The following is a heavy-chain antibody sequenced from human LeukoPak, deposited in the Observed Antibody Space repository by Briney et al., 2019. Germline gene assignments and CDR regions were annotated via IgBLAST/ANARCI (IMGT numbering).Heavy chain of an antibody. CDR1: GFTFSSYG. V-gene: IGHV3-23*01. J-gene: IGHJ5*02. CDR2: ISGSGGST. D-gene: IGHD5-24*01. Sequence: PGGSLRLSCAASGFTFSSYGMSWVRQAPGKGLEWVSAISGSGGSTYYADSVKGRFTISRDNSKNTLYLQMNSLRAEDTAVYYCAKVSRDGYNYLWFDPWGQGTLVTVSS. CDR3: AKVSRDGYNYLWFDP.